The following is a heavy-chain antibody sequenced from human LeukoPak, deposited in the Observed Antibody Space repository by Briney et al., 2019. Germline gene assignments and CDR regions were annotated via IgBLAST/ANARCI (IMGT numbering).Heavy chain of an antibody. V-gene: IGHV3-7*01. CDR3: ARVGVGATMFFDY. CDR2: IKQDGSEK. J-gene: IGHJ4*02. CDR1: GFTFSNYW. Sequence: GGSLRLSCAASGFTFSNYWMSWVRQAPGKGLEWVANIKQDGSEKYYVDSVKGRFTISRDNAKNSLYLQMNSLRAEDTAVYYCARVGVGATMFFDYWGQRTLVTVSS. D-gene: IGHD1-26*01.